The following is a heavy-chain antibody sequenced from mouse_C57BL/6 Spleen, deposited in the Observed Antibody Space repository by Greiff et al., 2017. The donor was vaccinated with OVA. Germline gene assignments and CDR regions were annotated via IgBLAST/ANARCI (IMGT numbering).Heavy chain of an antibody. CDR2: INPSTGGT. Sequence: EVKLMESGPELVKPGASVKISCKASGYSFTGYYMNWVKQSPEKSLEWIGEINPSTGGTTYNQKFKAKATLTVDKSSSTAYMQLKSLTSEDSAVYYCAREGLPFDYWGQGTTLTVSS. J-gene: IGHJ2*01. D-gene: IGHD3-1*01. CDR1: GYSFTGYY. V-gene: IGHV1-42*01. CDR3: AREGLPFDY.